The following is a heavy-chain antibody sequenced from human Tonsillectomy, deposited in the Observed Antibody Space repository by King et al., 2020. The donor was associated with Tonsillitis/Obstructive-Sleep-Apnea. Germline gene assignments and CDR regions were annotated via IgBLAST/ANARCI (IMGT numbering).Heavy chain of an antibody. CDR3: ARAGKYSSSSRYMDV. J-gene: IGHJ6*03. V-gene: IGHV4-59*01. D-gene: IGHD6-6*01. CDR1: GGSISSYY. CDR2: IYYSGST. Sequence: VQLQESGPGLVKPSETLSLTCTVSGGSISSYYWSWIRQPPGKGLEWIGYIYYSGSTNYNPSLKSRVTIPVDTSKNQLSLKLSSVTAADTAVYYYARAGKYSSSSRYMDVWGKGTTVTVSS.